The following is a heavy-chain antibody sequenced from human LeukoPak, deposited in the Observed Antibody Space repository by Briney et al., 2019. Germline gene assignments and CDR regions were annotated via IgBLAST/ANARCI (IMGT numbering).Heavy chain of an antibody. D-gene: IGHD2-2*02. V-gene: IGHV3-33*01. J-gene: IGHJ4*02. CDR3: ARYCSSTSCSTPFDY. CDR1: GFTFSSYG. CDR2: IWYDGSNK. Sequence: GGSLRLSCAASGFTFSSYGMHWVRQAPGKGLEWVAVIWYDGSNKYYADSVKGRFTISRDNSKNTLYLQMNSLRAEDTAVYYCARYCSSTSCSTPFDYWGQGTLVTVSS.